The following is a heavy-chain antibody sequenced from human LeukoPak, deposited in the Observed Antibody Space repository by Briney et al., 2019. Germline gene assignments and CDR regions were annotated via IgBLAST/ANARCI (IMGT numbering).Heavy chain of an antibody. Sequence: GGSLRLSCAASGFSFSSYVRSWVRQAPGKGLEWVSSISGSGNSIHYADSVRGRFTISRDNSKNMLYLQMNSLRAEDTAVYYCTNPPGNYVFDYWGQGTLVTVSS. D-gene: IGHD3-16*01. V-gene: IGHV3-23*01. CDR2: ISGSGNSI. CDR3: TNPPGNYVFDY. CDR1: GFSFSSYV. J-gene: IGHJ4*02.